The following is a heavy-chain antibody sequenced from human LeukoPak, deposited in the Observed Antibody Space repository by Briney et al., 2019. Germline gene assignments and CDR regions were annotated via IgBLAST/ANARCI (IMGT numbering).Heavy chain of an antibody. Sequence: SETLSLTCTVSGGSISSYYWSWIRQPPGKGLEWIGYIYYSGSTNYNPSLKSRVTISVDTSKNQFSLKLSSVTAADTAVYYCARAHRITMVRGGRGYFDYWGQGTLVTVSS. CDR2: IYYSGST. CDR1: GGSISSYY. J-gene: IGHJ4*02. D-gene: IGHD3-10*01. CDR3: ARAHRITMVRGGRGYFDY. V-gene: IGHV4-59*12.